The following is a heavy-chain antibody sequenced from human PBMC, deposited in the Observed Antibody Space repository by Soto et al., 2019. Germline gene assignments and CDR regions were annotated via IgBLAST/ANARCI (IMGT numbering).Heavy chain of an antibody. CDR3: ARQPLTMVRGVNIRWFDP. CDR1: SGSISSSNW. J-gene: IGHJ5*02. V-gene: IGHV4-4*02. Sequence: QVQLQESGPGLVKPSGTLSLTCAVSSGSISSSNWWSWVRQPPGKGLEWIGEIYHSRSTNYNPSLKSRVTISVDKSKNQFSLKLSSVTAADTAVYYCARQPLTMVRGVNIRWFDPWGQGTLVTVSS. D-gene: IGHD3-10*01. CDR2: IYHSRST.